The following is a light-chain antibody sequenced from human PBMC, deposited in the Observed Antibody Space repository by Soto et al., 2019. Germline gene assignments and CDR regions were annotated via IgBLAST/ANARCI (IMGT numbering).Light chain of an antibody. CDR3: LQYQSYWT. CDR1: QSISRQ. J-gene: IGKJ1*01. V-gene: IGKV1-5*03. Sequence: DIQMTQSPSTLSASVGDRVSITCRASQSISRQLAWYQQKPGKAPNLRIYQAPNLYTEVPSRFTGSVSGTEFTLTISSLQPDDLANYYCLQYQSYWTFGQGTNV. CDR2: QAP.